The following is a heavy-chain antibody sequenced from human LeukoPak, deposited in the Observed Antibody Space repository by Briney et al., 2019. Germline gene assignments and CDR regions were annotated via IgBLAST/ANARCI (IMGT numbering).Heavy chain of an antibody. J-gene: IGHJ4*02. CDR1: GYTFTNYL. CDR3: ARTTSFTASGYDY. CDR2: MNPNNGDS. V-gene: IGHV1-8*03. Sequence: ASVTVSCKASGYTFTNYLINWVRQATGQGLEWMGWMNPNNGDSGYAQKFQGRVTITRDTSISTSYMELRSLRSDDMAVYFCARTTSFTASGYDYWGQGTLVTVSS. D-gene: IGHD6-25*01.